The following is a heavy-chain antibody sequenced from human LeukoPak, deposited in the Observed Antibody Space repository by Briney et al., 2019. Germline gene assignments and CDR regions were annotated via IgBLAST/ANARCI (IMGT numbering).Heavy chain of an antibody. CDR1: GFTFGDYA. CDR2: IRSKAYGGTT. CDR3: TREWELPGTDFDN. V-gene: IGHV3-49*03. D-gene: IGHD1-26*01. J-gene: IGHJ4*02. Sequence: PGGSLRLSCTASGFTFGDYAMDWFRQAPGKGLEWVGFIRSKAYGGTTEYAASVKGRFTISRDESKSIAYLQMNSLKTEDTAVSDCTREWELPGTDFDNWGQGTLVTVSS.